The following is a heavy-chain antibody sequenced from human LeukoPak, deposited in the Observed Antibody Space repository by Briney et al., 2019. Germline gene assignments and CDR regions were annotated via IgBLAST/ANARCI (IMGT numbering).Heavy chain of an antibody. J-gene: IGHJ4*02. CDR2: ISSSSTYI. Sequence: GGSLRLSCAASAFTFSTCSMNWVRQAPGKGLEWVSSISSSSTYIYYADSVKGRFTISRDNAKNSLYLQMNSLRAEDTAVYYCARAPGSLFPHWGQGTLVTVSS. D-gene: IGHD3-10*02. CDR3: ARAPGSLFPH. V-gene: IGHV3-21*01. CDR1: AFTFSTCS.